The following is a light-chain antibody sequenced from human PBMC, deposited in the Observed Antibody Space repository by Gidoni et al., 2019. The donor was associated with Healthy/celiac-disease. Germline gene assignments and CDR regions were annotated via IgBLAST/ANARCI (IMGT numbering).Light chain of an antibody. V-gene: IGKV1-39*01. CDR1: QSISSY. J-gene: IGKJ3*01. Sequence: DSQRTQDPSSLSASVGDRVTITCRASQSISSYLNWYQQKPGKAPKLLIYAASSLQCGVPSRFSGSGSGTDFTLTISRLQPEDFAAYYCQQSYSTPGTFGPGTRVDIK. CDR3: QQSYSTPGT. CDR2: AAS.